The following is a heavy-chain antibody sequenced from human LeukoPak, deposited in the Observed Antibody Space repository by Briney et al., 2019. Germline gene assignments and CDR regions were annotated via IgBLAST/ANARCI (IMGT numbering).Heavy chain of an antibody. J-gene: IGHJ6*03. D-gene: IGHD1-26*01. Sequence: ASVKVSCKASGYTFTSYGINWVRQATGQGLEWMGWMNPNSGNTGYAQKFQGRVTMTRNTSISTAYMELSSLRSEDTAVYYCARVGATPGNYYNYMDVWGKGTTVTISS. CDR3: ARVGATPGNYYNYMDV. CDR2: MNPNSGNT. CDR1: GYTFTSYG. V-gene: IGHV1-8*02.